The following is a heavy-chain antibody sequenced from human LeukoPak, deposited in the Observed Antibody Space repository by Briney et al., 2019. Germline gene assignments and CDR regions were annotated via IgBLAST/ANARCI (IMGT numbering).Heavy chain of an antibody. J-gene: IGHJ5*02. CDR2: IKQDGSEK. V-gene: IGHV3-7*01. CDR3: ARAVIVVVPLSFDP. CDR1: GFTFSSYW. D-gene: IGHD2-2*01. Sequence: GGSLRLSCAASGFTFSSYWMSWVRQAPGKGLEWVANIKQDGSEKYYADSVKGRFTISRDNSKNTLYLQMNSLRAEDTAVYYCARAVIVVVPLSFDPWGQGTLVTVSS.